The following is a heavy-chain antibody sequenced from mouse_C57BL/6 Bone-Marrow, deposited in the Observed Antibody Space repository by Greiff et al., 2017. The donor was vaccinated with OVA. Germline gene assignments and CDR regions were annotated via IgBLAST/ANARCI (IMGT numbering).Heavy chain of an antibody. D-gene: IGHD2-5*01. CDR1: GYTFTSYW. Sequence: QVQLQQPGAELVMPGASVKLSCKASGYTFTSYWMPWVKQRPGQGLEWIGEIDPSDSYTNYQQKFKGKFTLTVDKSSSTAYMQLSRLTSEDSAVYYCARGDDSKGAGFAYWGQGTLVTVSA. V-gene: IGHV1-69*01. J-gene: IGHJ3*01. CDR2: IDPSDSYT. CDR3: ARGDDSKGAGFAY.